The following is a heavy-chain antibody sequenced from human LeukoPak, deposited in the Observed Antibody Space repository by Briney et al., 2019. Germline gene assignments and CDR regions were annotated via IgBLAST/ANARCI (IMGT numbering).Heavy chain of an antibody. D-gene: IGHD3-22*01. CDR1: GFTFSSYE. J-gene: IGHJ4*02. V-gene: IGHV3-48*03. CDR2: ISSSGSTI. Sequence: GGSLRLSCAAPGFTFSSYEMNWVRQAPGKGLEWVSYISSSGSTIYYADSVKGRFTISRDNSKNTLYLQMNSLRAEDTAVYYCAKDSYYYDSSGYYYDYWGQGTLVTVSS. CDR3: AKDSYYYDSSGYYYDY.